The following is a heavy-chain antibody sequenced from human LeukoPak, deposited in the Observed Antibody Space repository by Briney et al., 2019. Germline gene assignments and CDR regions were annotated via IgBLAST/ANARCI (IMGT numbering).Heavy chain of an antibody. J-gene: IGHJ4*02. CDR2: IYHSGST. V-gene: IGHV4-38-2*01. CDR1: GYSISSGYY. Sequence: PSETLSLTCAVSGYSISSGYYWGWIRQPPGKGLEWIGSIYHSGSTYYHPSLKSRVTISVDTSKNQFSLKLSSVTAADTAVYYCARRYYDFWSGYYTFFDYWGQGTLVTVSS. CDR3: ARRYYDFWSGYYTFFDY. D-gene: IGHD3-3*01.